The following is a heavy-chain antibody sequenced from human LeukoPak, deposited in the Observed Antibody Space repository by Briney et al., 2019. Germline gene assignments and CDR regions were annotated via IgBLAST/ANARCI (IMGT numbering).Heavy chain of an antibody. CDR3: ARGTLYSGWSYYFDY. Sequence: SETLSLTCSVSGGSISLSYYYWGWIRQPPGKALEWIGSVYYSGTTSYNPSLKSRVTISVDMSKNHFSLRLSSVTAADTAMYYCARGTLYSGWSYYFDYWGQGSQVAVSS. D-gene: IGHD6-19*01. J-gene: IGHJ4*02. CDR1: GGSISLSYYY. V-gene: IGHV4-39*07. CDR2: VYYSGTT.